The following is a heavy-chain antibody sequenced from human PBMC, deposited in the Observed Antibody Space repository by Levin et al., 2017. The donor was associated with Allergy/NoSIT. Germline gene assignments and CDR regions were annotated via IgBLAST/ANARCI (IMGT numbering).Heavy chain of an antibody. CDR3: ARRYYGLGTYYMDV. V-gene: IGHV3-66*01. CDR1: GFTVSSNY. J-gene: IGHJ6*03. D-gene: IGHD3-10*01. CDR2: IYRGGTT. Sequence: LSLPCAASGFTVSSNYMSWVRQAPGKGLEWVSLIYRGGTTYYADSVKGRFTISRDNSNNTLYLQMNSLRAEDTAVYYCARRYYGLGTYYMDVWGKGTTVTVAS.